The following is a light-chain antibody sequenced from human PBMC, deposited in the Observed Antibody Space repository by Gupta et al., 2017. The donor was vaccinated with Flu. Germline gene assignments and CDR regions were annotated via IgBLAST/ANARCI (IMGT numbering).Light chain of an antibody. J-gene: IGLJ1*01. CDR1: SSNIGSNT. Sequence: SVLTQPPSASGTPGPRVTISCSGSSSNIGSNTVNWYQQLPGTAPTLLIYSNNQRPSGVPDRFSGSKSGTSASLAISGRQAEDEADYYCAAWDDSLNGYVFGTGTKVTVL. CDR3: AAWDDSLNGYV. CDR2: SNN. V-gene: IGLV1-44*01.